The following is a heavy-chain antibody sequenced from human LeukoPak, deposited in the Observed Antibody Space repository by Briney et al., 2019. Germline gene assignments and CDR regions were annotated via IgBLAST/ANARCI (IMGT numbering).Heavy chain of an antibody. CDR2: ISGSGGST. V-gene: IGHV3-23*01. Sequence: PGGSLRLSCAASGFTFSSYGMNWVRQAPGKGLEWVSAISGSGGSTYYADSVKGRFTISRDNSKNTLYLQMNSLRAEDTAVYYCAKPRLDMVRGVMRQGTPVPHYYYMDVWGKGTTVTISS. J-gene: IGHJ6*03. CDR3: AKPRLDMVRGVMRQGTPVPHYYYMDV. CDR1: GFTFSSYG. D-gene: IGHD3-10*01.